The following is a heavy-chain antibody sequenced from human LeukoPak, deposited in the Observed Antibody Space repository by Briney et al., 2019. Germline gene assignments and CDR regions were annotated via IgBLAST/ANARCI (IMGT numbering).Heavy chain of an antibody. V-gene: IGHV4-59*01. J-gene: IGHJ4*02. CDR2: IYYSGST. CDR1: GGSISSYY. D-gene: IGHD3-3*01. Sequence: SEALSLTCTVSGGSISSYYWSWIRQPPGKGLEWIGYIYYSGSTNYNPSLKSRVTISVDTSKNQFSLKLNSVTAADTAVYYCARAGRDYDFWSGYYKGDHFDYWGQGTLVTVSS. CDR3: ARAGRDYDFWSGYYKGDHFDY.